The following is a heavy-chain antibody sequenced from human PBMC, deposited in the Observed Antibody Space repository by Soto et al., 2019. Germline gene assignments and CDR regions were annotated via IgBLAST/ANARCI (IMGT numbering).Heavy chain of an antibody. J-gene: IGHJ3*02. D-gene: IGHD4-17*01. CDR2: IYYSGRT. CDR3: ARKNGVLDAFDI. CDR1: GYSIRSSNW. V-gene: IGHV4-28*01. Sequence: QVQLQESGPRLVKPSDTLSHTCAVSGYSIRSSNWWGWIRQPPGKGLEWIGYIYYSGRTYYNPSLKSRVTMSVDTSKNQFSLKLSSVTAVDTAVYYCARKNGVLDAFDIWGQGTMVTVSS.